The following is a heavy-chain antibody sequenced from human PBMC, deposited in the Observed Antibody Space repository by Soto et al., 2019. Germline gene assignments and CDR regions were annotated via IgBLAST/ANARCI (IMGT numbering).Heavy chain of an antibody. D-gene: IGHD3-10*01. CDR2: IYYTGST. V-gene: IGHV4-30-4*01. CDR3: ARDDSYYRLYDY. CDR1: GGSISSGDYF. Sequence: QVRLQESGPGLVKPSQTLALTCTVSGGSISSGDYFWSWVRQPPGKGLEWIGYIYYTGSTSYNPSLKSRITMSVDTSKTQFSLKVSSVTAADTAVYFCARDDSYYRLYDYWGQGTLVTVSS. J-gene: IGHJ4*02.